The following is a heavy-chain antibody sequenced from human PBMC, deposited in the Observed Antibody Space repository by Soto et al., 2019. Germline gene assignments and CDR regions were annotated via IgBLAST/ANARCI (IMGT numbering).Heavy chain of an antibody. CDR2: IFSTGTA. V-gene: IGHV4-31*03. CDR3: ERRLDDTPDTFFNWFDP. CDR1: GGSINTGGYY. D-gene: IGHD2-15*01. Sequence: QVQLQESGPGLVKPSQTLSLTCTVSGGSINTGGYYWGWIRHLPGEGLEWIGHIFSTGTAYYNPSLRSRVTVSIDTSANQFSLHMYSVTAADTAMYYCERRLDDTPDTFFNWFDPWGQGILVTVSS. J-gene: IGHJ5*02.